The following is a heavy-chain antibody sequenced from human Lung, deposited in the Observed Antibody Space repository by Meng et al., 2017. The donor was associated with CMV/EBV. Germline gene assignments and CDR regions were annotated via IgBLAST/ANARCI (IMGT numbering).Heavy chain of an antibody. D-gene: IGHD3-16*01. CDR3: ARASRVLGGFDY. J-gene: IGHJ4*02. CDR1: GYTFTNYY. Sequence: QVDVGQSGADGKKPGASVEIYCKASGYTFTNYYMHRVRQAPGQGLEWMGIINTSVGYTSHAQKFQGRVTMTRDTSTSTVHMEVSSLRSADTAVYYCARASRVLGGFDYWGQGTLVTVSS. V-gene: IGHV1-46*01. CDR2: INTSVGYT.